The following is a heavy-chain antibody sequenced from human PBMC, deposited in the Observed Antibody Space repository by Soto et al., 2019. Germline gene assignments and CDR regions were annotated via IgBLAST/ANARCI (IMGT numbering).Heavy chain of an antibody. Sequence: SETLSLTCTVSGGSISSYYWSWIRQPPGKGLEWIGYIYYSGSTNYNPSLKSRVTISVDTSKNQFSLKLSSVTAADTAVYYCARARTNGVCFDYRGQGTLVTVSS. CDR1: GGSISSYY. D-gene: IGHD2-8*01. V-gene: IGHV4-59*01. CDR2: IYYSGST. CDR3: ARARTNGVCFDY. J-gene: IGHJ4*02.